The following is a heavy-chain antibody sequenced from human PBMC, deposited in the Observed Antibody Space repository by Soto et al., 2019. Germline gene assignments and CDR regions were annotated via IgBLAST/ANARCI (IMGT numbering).Heavy chain of an antibody. V-gene: IGHV1-69*13. J-gene: IGHJ5*02. D-gene: IGHD5-18*01. CDR3: ARCPRAYSYGYLGWFDP. Sequence: SVKVSCKASGGTFSSYAISWVRQAPGQGLEWMGGIIPIFGTANYAQKFQGRVTITADESTSTAYMELSSLRSEDTAVYYCARCPRAYSYGYLGWFDPWGQGTLVTVSS. CDR2: IIPIFGTA. CDR1: GGTFSSYA.